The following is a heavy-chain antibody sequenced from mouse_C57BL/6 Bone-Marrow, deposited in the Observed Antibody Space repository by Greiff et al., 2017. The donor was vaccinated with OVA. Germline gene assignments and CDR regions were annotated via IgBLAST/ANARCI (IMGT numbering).Heavy chain of an antibody. CDR3: AIYYYGSRYFDV. J-gene: IGHJ1*03. D-gene: IGHD1-1*01. Sequence: QVQLQQSGAELVKPGASVKMSCKASGYTFTTYPLEWMKQNHGKSLEWIGNFHPYNDDTKYNEKFKGKATLTVEKSSSTVYLELSRLTSDDSAVYYCAIYYYGSRYFDVWGTGTTVTVSS. CDR2: FHPYNDDT. V-gene: IGHV1-47*01. CDR1: GYTFTTYP.